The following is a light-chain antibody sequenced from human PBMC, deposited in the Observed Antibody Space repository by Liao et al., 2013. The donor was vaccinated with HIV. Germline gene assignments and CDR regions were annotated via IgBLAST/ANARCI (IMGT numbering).Light chain of an antibody. V-gene: IGLV3-21*01. Sequence: SYVLTQPPSVSVAPGKTARITCGEYNIGSKSVHWYQQRPGQAPVLVMYYDQNRPSGIPERFSGSNSGNTATLTISGTQAMDEADYYCQAWDSSTGVFGGGTKLTVL. CDR1: NIGSKS. J-gene: IGLJ3*02. CDR3: QAWDSSTGV. CDR2: YDQ.